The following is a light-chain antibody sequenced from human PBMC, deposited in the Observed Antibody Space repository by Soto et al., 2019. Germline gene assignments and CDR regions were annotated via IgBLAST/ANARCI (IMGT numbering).Light chain of an antibody. J-gene: IGKJ1*01. CDR2: GAS. V-gene: IGKV3-20*01. Sequence: ENVFTQSPCLLSLSPGEKASLSFRASQNILSNLAWYQQKPGQAPRLLIYGASNRATGIPDRFSGSGSGTDFTLTISRLEPEDFAVYYCQQYGSSGTFGQGTKVDIK. CDR1: QNILSN. CDR3: QQYGSSGT.